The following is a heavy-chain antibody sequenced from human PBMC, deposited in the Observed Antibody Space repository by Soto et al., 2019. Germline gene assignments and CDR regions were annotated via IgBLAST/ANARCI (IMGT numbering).Heavy chain of an antibody. V-gene: IGHV3-48*02. CDR2: ISSSSSTI. D-gene: IGHD3-3*01. J-gene: IGHJ6*02. CDR1: GFTFSSYS. CDR3: ARDLPSRYDFWSGYYYYYYGMDV. Sequence: HPGGSLRLSCAASGFTFSSYSMNWVRQAPGKGLEWVSYISSSSSTIYYADSVKGRFTISRDNAKNSLYLQMNSLRDEDTAVYYCARDLPSRYDFWSGYYYYYYGMDVWGQGTTVTVS.